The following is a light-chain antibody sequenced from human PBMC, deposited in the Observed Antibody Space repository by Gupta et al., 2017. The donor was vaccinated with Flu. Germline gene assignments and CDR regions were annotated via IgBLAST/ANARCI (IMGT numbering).Light chain of an antibody. Sequence: DIQMTQSPSSLSASVGDRVTITCRASQSIRTYLNWYQVKPGKAPKLLIYAASSLQTGVPSRFSGSGSGTDFTLTISRLQPEDFATYYCQQSYGNPRTFGQGTKVEV. V-gene: IGKV1-39*01. CDR1: QSIRTY. J-gene: IGKJ1*01. CDR2: AAS. CDR3: QQSYGNPRT.